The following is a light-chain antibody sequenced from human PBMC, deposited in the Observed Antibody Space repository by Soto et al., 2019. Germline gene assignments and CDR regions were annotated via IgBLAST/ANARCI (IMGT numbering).Light chain of an antibody. Sequence: QSVLTQPASVSGSPGQSITISCTGTSSDIGADDFVSWYQHHPDKTPKLIIFEVTYRPTGISHRFSASKSSNTASLTISGLEAEDEAFYYCSSYRKTTFPHVVFGGGTKLTVL. CDR1: SSDIGADDF. J-gene: IGLJ2*01. CDR3: SSYRKTTFPHVV. CDR2: EVT. V-gene: IGLV2-14*01.